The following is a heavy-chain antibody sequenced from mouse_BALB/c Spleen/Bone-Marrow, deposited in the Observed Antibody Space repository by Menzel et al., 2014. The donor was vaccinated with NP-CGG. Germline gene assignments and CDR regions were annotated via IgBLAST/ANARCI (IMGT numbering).Heavy chain of an antibody. D-gene: IGHD2-4*01. CDR1: GFNIKDTY. Sequence: VQLQQSGAELVKPGASVKLSCTASGFNIKDTYMHWVKQRPEQGLEWIGRIDPANGNTKYDPKFQGKATITADTSSNTAYLQLSSLTSEDTAVYYCARRGIYYDYDGGAWFAYWGQGTLVTVSA. V-gene: IGHV14-3*02. CDR3: ARRGIYYDYDGGAWFAY. CDR2: IDPANGNT. J-gene: IGHJ3*01.